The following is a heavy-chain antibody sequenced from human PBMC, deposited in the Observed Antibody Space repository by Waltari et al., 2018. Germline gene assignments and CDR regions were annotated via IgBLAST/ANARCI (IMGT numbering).Heavy chain of an antibody. J-gene: IGHJ5*02. Sequence: QVQLHQWGAGLLKASEPLSLTCAVYGGSFSGFYWNWISQPPGKGLEWIGEINHSGSTNYNPSLKSRVTISVDTSKNQFSLRLTSVTAADTSVYYCARGRLSSQLQARGRRGNWFDPWGQGTLVTVSS. CDR2: INHSGST. CDR1: GGSFSGFY. CDR3: ARGRLSSQLQARGRRGNWFDP. V-gene: IGHV4-34*01. D-gene: IGHD3-16*02.